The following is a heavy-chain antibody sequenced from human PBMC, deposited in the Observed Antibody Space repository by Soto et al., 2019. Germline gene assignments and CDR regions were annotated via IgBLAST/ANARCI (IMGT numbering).Heavy chain of an antibody. CDR3: ARDGFPLACCGGDCYAGVDV. D-gene: IGHD2-21*02. CDR1: GFTFSSYA. V-gene: IGHV3-30-3*01. Sequence: QVQLVESGGGVVQPGRSLRLSCAASGFTFSSYAMHWVRQAPGKGLEWVAVISYDGSNKYYADSVKGRFTISRDNSKNTLYLQMNKLRAEEAAVYYCARDGFPLACCGGDCYAGVDVWGQGTTVTVSS. J-gene: IGHJ6*02. CDR2: ISYDGSNK.